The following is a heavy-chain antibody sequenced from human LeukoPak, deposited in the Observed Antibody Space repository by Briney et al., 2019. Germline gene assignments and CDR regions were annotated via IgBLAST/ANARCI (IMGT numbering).Heavy chain of an antibody. D-gene: IGHD2-2*01. CDR1: VGSFSCYY. Sequence: SETLSLTCAVYVGSFSCYYWSWIRQPPGKGLEWIGEINHSGSTNYNPSLKSRVTISVDTSKNQFSLKLSSVTAADTAVYYCARDQGYCSSTSCYWVDPWGQGTLVTVSS. CDR3: ARDQGYCSSTSCYWVDP. V-gene: IGHV4-34*01. CDR2: INHSGST. J-gene: IGHJ5*02.